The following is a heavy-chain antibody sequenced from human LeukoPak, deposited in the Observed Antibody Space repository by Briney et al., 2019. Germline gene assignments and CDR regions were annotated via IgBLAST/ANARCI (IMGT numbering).Heavy chain of an antibody. Sequence: PSQTLSLTCAVSGGSISSGGYSWSWIRQPPGKGLEWIGYIYHSGSTYYSPSLKSRVTISVDRSKNQFSLKLSSVTAADTAVYYCARAAYYYDSSGYPVDAFDIWGQGTMVTVSS. J-gene: IGHJ3*02. CDR3: ARAAYYYDSSGYPVDAFDI. V-gene: IGHV4-30-2*01. CDR2: IYHSGST. CDR1: GGSISSGGYS. D-gene: IGHD3-22*01.